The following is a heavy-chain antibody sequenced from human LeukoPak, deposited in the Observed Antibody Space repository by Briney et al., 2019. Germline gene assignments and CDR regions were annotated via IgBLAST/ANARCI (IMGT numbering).Heavy chain of an antibody. D-gene: IGHD3-22*01. Sequence: PGGSLRLSCAASGFTFNDYGLHWVRQAPGKGLEWVAFIRYDGSVTYYGDSVKCRFTISKDNSKNTLYLEINSLRSEDSAMYYCGKNLHGGAQIVLATTVDYWGQGTLVTVSS. CDR3: GKNLHGGAQIVLATTVDY. CDR1: GFTFNDYG. CDR2: IRYDGSVT. J-gene: IGHJ4*02. V-gene: IGHV3-30*02.